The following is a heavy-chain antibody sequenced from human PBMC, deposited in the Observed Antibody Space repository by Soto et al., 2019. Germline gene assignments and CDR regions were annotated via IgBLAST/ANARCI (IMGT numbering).Heavy chain of an antibody. V-gene: IGHV1-69*13. J-gene: IGHJ6*02. Sequence: SVKVSCKASGGTFSSYTISWVRQAPGPGLARMGRILPIFGTANYAQKFQGRVTMTADESSSTAYMELSSLRSEVTAVYYCARFTPFFVSVDEVFGYYGMVVWGQGTTVTVSS. D-gene: IGHD3-10*02. CDR1: GGTFSSYT. CDR3: ARFTPFFVSVDEVFGYYGMVV. CDR2: ILPIFGTA.